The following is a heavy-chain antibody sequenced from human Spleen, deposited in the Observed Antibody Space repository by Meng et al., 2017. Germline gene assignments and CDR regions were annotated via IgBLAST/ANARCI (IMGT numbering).Heavy chain of an antibody. V-gene: IGHV1-69*05. CDR2: VIPIFGTA. D-gene: IGHD3-22*01. J-gene: IGHJ5*02. CDR3: ASHSRATMIVVGSETPDWFDP. Sequence: SVKVSCKASGGIFNTYATSWVRQAAGQGLEWMGGVIPIFGTANYAQKFQGRVTVATDESTTTAYMELSSLRSEDTAVYYCASHSRATMIVVGSETPDWFDPWGQGTLV. CDR1: GGIFNTYA.